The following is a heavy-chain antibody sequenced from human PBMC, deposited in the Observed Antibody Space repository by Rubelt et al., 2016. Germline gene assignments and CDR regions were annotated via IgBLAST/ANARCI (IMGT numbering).Heavy chain of an antibody. V-gene: IGHV5-10-1*03. J-gene: IGHJ5*02. CDR2: IDPSDSYT. CDR1: GYSFTSYW. D-gene: IGHD3-10*01. CDR3: ARIPGSGSSEINWFDP. Sequence: EVQLVQSGAEVKKPGESLRISCKGSGYSFTSYWISWVRQMPGKGLEWMGRIDPSDSYTNYSPSFQGHVTISADKSIITAYLQWSSLKASDTAMYYCARIPGSGSSEINWFDPWGQGTLVTVSS.